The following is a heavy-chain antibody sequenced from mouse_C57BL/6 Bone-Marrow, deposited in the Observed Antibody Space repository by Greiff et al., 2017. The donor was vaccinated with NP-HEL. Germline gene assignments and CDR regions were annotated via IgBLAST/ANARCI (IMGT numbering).Heavy chain of an antibody. J-gene: IGHJ4*01. CDR1: EYEFPSHD. CDR2: INSDGGST. CDR3: ASYDYDPHYYAMDY. Sequence: EVQRVESGGGLVQPGESLKLSCESNEYEFPSHDMSWVRKTPEKRLELVAAINSDGGSTYYPDTMESRFIISRDNTKKTLYLQMSSLRSEDTALYYCASYDYDPHYYAMDYWGQGTSVTVSS. V-gene: IGHV5-2*01. D-gene: IGHD2-4*01.